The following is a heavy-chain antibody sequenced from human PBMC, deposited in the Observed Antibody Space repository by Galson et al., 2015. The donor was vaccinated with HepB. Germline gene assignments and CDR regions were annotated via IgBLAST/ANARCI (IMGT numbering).Heavy chain of an antibody. CDR1: GFTFSSYA. J-gene: IGHJ4*02. V-gene: IGHV3-30*04. CDR3: AKGGARIAARPIDY. Sequence: SLRLSCAASGFTFSSYAMHWVRQAPGKGLEWVAVIPYDGSNKYYADSVKGRFTISRDNSKNTLYLQMNSLRAEDTAVYYCAKGGARIAARPIDYWGQGTLVTVSS. CDR2: IPYDGSNK. D-gene: IGHD6-6*01.